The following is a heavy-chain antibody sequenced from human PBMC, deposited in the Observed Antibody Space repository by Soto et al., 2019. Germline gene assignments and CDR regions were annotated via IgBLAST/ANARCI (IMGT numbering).Heavy chain of an antibody. CDR1: GDSVSSVGFH. CDR2: IYNGGST. Sequence: LSLTCTVSGDSVSSVGFHWAWLRRPPGKGLEWIGYIYNGGSTYYRPSLESRMHMSLDATRSHYSLRLTSVTAADTAVYFCARAPVGLDTISYFDYWGQGKLVTVSS. V-gene: IGHV4-30-4*01. D-gene: IGHD3-3*01. J-gene: IGHJ4*02. CDR3: ARAPVGLDTISYFDY.